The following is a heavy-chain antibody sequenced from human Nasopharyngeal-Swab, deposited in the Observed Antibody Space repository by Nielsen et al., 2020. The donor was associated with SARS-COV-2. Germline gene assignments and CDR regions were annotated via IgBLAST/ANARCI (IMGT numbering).Heavy chain of an antibody. V-gene: IGHV3-21*01. CDR1: EFSISSYS. CDR2: ISSTSTYI. J-gene: IGHJ2*01. Sequence: GESLKISCAASEFSISSYSMNWVRQTPGKGLEWVSSISSTSTYIYYADSAKGRFTVARDNAKNALFLQMDSLRDEDTAVYYCARDASSSWYRLGNWYFDLWGRGTLVTVSS. D-gene: IGHD6-13*01. CDR3: ARDASSSWYRLGNWYFDL.